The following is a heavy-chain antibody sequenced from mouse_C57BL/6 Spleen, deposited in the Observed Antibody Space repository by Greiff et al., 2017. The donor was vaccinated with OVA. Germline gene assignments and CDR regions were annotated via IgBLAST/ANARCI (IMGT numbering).Heavy chain of an antibody. CDR2: ISDGGSYT. CDR1: GFTFSSYA. D-gene: IGHD1-1*01. CDR3: ARDEMPLLRSDYAMDY. V-gene: IGHV5-4*01. Sequence: EVHLVESGGGLVKPGGSLKLSCAASGFTFSSYAMSWVRQTPEKRLEWVATISDGGSYTYYPDNVKGRFTISRDNAKNNLYLQMSHLKSEDTAMYYCARDEMPLLRSDYAMDYWGQGTSVTVSS. J-gene: IGHJ4*01.